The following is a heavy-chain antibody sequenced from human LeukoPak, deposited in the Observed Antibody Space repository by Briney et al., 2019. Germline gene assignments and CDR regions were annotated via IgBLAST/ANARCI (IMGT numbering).Heavy chain of an antibody. V-gene: IGHV4-39*01. J-gene: IGHJ6*03. CDR2: IYYSGST. CDR3: ARLLSSSWLTEYYYYMDA. CDR1: GGSISSSSYY. D-gene: IGHD6-13*01. Sequence: SETLSLTCTVSGGSISSSSYYWGWIRQPPGKGLEWIGGIYYSGSTYYNPSLESRVTISVDTSKNQFSLKLSSVTAADTAVYYCARLLSSSWLTEYYYYMDAWGKGTTVTVSS.